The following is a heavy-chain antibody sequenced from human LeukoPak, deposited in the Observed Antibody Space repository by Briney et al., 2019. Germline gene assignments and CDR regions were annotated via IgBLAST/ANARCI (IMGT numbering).Heavy chain of an antibody. J-gene: IGHJ4*02. CDR1: GYTFTSYD. Sequence: GASVKVSCKASGYTFTSYDINWVRQATGQGLEWMGWMNPNSANTGYAQKFQGRVTMTRDTSTSTAYLELSSLKSEDTAVYYCARGTRYCSSSSCYNYWGQGTLVTVSS. CDR2: MNPNSANT. CDR3: ARGTRYCSSSSCYNY. V-gene: IGHV1-8*01. D-gene: IGHD2-2*02.